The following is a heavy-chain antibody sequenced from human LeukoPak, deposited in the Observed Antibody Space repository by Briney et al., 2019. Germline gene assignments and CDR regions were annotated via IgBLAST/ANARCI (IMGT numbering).Heavy chain of an antibody. CDR3: GRHRSGSGTYFIDY. CDR1: GFTFSSYS. D-gene: IGHD3-10*01. J-gene: IGHJ4*02. V-gene: IGHV3-7*01. CDR2: MKKDGSET. Sequence: GGSLILSCVVSGFTFSSYSMIWVRQAPGKGLQWVANMKKDGSETKYVESVKGRFTISRDNAKNSLYLQMNSLRAEDTAVYYCGRHRSGSGTYFIDYWGQGTLVTVSS.